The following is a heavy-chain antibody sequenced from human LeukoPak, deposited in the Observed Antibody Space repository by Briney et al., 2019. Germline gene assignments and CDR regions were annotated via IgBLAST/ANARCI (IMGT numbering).Heavy chain of an antibody. CDR1: GGSISSGGYY. D-gene: IGHD2-21*01. V-gene: IGHV4-31*03. J-gene: IGHJ6*04. CDR2: IYYSGRA. CDR3: ARDRRGVDYYYGMDV. Sequence: PSETLSLTCTVSGGSISSGGYYWSWIRQHPGKSLEWIGYIYYSGRAHYNPSLKSRLTISVDTSKNRFSLKLSSVTAADAAVYYCARDRRGVDYYYGMDVWGKGTTVTVSS.